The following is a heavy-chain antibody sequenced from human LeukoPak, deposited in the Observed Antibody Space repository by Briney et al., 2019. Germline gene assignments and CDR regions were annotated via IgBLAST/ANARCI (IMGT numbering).Heavy chain of an antibody. D-gene: IGHD2-2*01. V-gene: IGHV1-2*06. CDR2: INPNSGGT. CDR3: ARSRLVVVPVFAVWFDP. J-gene: IGHJ5*02. CDR1: GYTFTGYY. Sequence: ASVKVSCKVSGYTFTGYYMHWVRQAPGQGLEWMGRINPNSGGTNYAQKFQGRVTMTRDTSISTAYMELSRLRSDDTAVYYCARSRLVVVPVFAVWFDPWGQGTLVTVSS.